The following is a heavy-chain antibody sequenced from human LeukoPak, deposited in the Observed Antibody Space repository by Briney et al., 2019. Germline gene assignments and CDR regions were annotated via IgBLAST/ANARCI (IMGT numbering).Heavy chain of an antibody. Sequence: GGSLRLSCAASGFTFSSYAMHWVRQAPGKGLGWVAVISYDGSNKYYADSVKGRFTISRDNSKNTLYLQMNSLRAEDTAVYYCARDRYYYDSSGSEFDPWGQGTLVTVSS. J-gene: IGHJ5*02. CDR2: ISYDGSNK. D-gene: IGHD3-22*01. CDR1: GFTFSSYA. V-gene: IGHV3-30-3*01. CDR3: ARDRYYYDSSGSEFDP.